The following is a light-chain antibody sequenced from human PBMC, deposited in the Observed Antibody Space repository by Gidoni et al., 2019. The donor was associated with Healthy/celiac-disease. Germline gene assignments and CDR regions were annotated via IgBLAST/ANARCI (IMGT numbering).Light chain of an antibody. CDR2: DAS. CDR1: QDISNY. J-gene: IGKJ3*01. CDR3: QQYDNLFT. V-gene: IGKV1-33*01. Sequence: DIQMTQSPSSLSASVGDRVTITCQAGQDISNYLNWYQQKPGKAPKLLIYDASNLETGVPSMFSGSGSGTDFTFTISSLQPEDIATYYCQQYDNLFTFGPGTKVDIK.